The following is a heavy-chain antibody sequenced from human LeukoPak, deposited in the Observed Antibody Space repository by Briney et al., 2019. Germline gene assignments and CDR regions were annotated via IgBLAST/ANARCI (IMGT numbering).Heavy chain of an antibody. D-gene: IGHD3-3*01. J-gene: IGHJ4*01. Sequence: GGSLRLSCAASGITFSSYEMNWVRQAPGKELGWISCISSTGSTKYYADSVKGRFTISRDNAKNSLYLQMSSLRAEDTAVYYCARGFRDSAMFLDYWGHGTLVTVSS. CDR3: ARGFRDSAMFLDY. CDR2: ISSTGSTK. V-gene: IGHV3-48*03. CDR1: GITFSSYE.